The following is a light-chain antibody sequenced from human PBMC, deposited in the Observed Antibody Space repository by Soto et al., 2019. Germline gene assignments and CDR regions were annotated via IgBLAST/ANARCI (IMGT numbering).Light chain of an antibody. CDR3: TAWDNSLSAVV. V-gene: IGLV1-40*01. CDR1: SSNIGAGYD. J-gene: IGLJ2*01. Sequence: QSVLTQPPSVSGAPGQRVTISCTGSSSNIGAGYDVHWYQQLPGTAPKLLIYGDDQRPSGVPDRFSGSKSGTSVFLAISGLQSEDEADYYCTAWDNSLSAVVFGGGTKLTVL. CDR2: GDD.